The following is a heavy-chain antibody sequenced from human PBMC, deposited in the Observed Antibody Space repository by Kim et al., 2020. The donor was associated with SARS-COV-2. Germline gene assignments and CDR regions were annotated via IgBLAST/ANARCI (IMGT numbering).Heavy chain of an antibody. V-gene: IGHV4-34*01. Sequence: NPSLKSRVNISVDTSKNQFSLKLSSVTAADTAVYYCAGVQLWSPAYAFDIWGQGTMVTVSS. J-gene: IGHJ3*02. D-gene: IGHD5-18*01. CDR3: AGVQLWSPAYAFDI.